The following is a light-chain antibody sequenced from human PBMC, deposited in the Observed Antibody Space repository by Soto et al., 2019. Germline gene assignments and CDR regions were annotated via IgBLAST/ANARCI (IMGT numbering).Light chain of an antibody. CDR2: DVS. Sequence: QSVLTQPASVSGSPGQSITISCTGTSSDVGNYNYVSWYQQRPGKAPTLMIYDVSNRPSGVSNRFSASKSGNTASLTISGLQAEDEADYYCSSYTSTSSLVFGGGTKLTVL. V-gene: IGLV2-14*01. CDR3: SSYTSTSSLV. J-gene: IGLJ2*01. CDR1: SSDVGNYNY.